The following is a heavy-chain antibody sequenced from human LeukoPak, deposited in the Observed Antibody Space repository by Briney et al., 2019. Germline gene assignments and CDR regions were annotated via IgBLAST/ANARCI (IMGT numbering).Heavy chain of an antibody. CDR3: ARESYSYGYGAHFDH. V-gene: IGHV4-59*01. Sequence: PSETLSLTCTVSGGSISSYYWSWIRQPPGKGLEWIGYIYYNGSTNYNPSLKSRVTISVDTSKNQFSLKLSSVTAADTAVYYCARESYSYGYGAHFDHWGQGTLVTVSS. D-gene: IGHD5-18*01. CDR1: GGSISSYY. CDR2: IYYNGST. J-gene: IGHJ4*02.